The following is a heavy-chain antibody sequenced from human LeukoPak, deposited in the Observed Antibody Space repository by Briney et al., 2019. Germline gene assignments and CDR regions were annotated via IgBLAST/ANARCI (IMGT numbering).Heavy chain of an antibody. V-gene: IGHV4-59*01. Sequence: PETLSLTRTVSGDSISSSYWSWIRQPPGKRLEWVGYVHYTGKTNYNPSLNNRATISVDMSKNQFSLTLTSVTLADTAVYYCARGYYDRSGSSNPFDSWGQGTLVTVSA. D-gene: IGHD3-22*01. J-gene: IGHJ4*02. CDR2: VHYTGKT. CDR3: ARGYYDRSGSSNPFDS. CDR1: GDSISSSY.